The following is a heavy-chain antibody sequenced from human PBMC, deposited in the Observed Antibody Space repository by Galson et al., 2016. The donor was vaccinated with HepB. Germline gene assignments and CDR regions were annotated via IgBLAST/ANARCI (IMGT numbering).Heavy chain of an antibody. V-gene: IGHV1-18*01. Sequence: SVKVSCKASGYTFSAYGVSWVRQAPGQGLEWMGWISAYKGDTNYAQKFQGRVTMTTDTSTGTAYMELRSLRSDDTAVYYCTRDGESRNYGVDYHYHGMAVWGQGTTVTVSS. CDR1: GYTFSAYG. CDR3: TRDGESRNYGVDYHYHGMAV. D-gene: IGHD1-7*01. J-gene: IGHJ6*02. CDR2: ISAYKGDT.